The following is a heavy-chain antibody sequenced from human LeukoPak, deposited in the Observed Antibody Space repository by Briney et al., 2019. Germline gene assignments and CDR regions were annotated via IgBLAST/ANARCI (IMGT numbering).Heavy chain of an antibody. D-gene: IGHD2/OR15-2a*01. V-gene: IGHV3-7*03. CDR1: GFTFSSYW. Sequence: PGGSLRLSCAASGFTFSSYWMSWVRQAPGKGLEWVANIKQDGSEKYYVDSVKGRFTVSRDTSKNTLYLQMNSLRVEDTAVYYCARGIIDWGQGTLVTVSS. CDR2: IKQDGSEK. J-gene: IGHJ4*02. CDR3: ARGIID.